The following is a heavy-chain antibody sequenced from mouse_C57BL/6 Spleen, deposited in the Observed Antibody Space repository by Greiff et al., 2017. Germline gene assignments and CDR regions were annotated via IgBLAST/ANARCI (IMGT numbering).Heavy chain of an antibody. V-gene: IGHV1-69*01. J-gene: IGHJ2*01. D-gene: IGHD2-5*01. CDR3: ARGARAYYSNSFDY. CDR1: GYTFTSYW. Sequence: QVQLQQPGAELVMPGASVKLSCKASGYTFTSYWMHWVKQRPGQGLEWIGEIDPSDSYTNYNQKFKGKSTLTVDKSSSTAYMQLSSLTSEDSAVYYCARGARAYYSNSFDYWGQGTTLTVSS. CDR2: IDPSDSYT.